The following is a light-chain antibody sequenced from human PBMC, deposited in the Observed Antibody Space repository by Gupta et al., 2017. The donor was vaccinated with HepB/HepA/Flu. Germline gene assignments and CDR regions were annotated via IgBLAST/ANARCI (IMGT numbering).Light chain of an antibody. CDR3: QQYYNWRPIT. J-gene: IGKJ5*01. CDR2: GAS. CDR1: QSISGN. V-gene: IGKV3D-15*01. Sequence: DIVMTQSPATLSVSPGESVTLSCRSSQSISGNVAWYQQKPGQSPTLLIYGASTRAAGIPARFSGSASGTDFSLTISSLQSDDLAIYYCQQYYNWRPITFGQGTRLEIK.